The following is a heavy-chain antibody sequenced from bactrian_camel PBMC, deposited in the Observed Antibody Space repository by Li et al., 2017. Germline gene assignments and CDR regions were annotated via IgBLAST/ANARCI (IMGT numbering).Heavy chain of an antibody. CDR1: GITFSRHD. J-gene: IGHJ7*01. CDR2: ITSLPSLFRAA. D-gene: IGHD4*01. V-gene: IGHV3S6*01. Sequence: HVQLVESGGGLVQPGGSLRLSCVASGITFSRHDMPWVRQAPGKEVEWVAGITSLPSLFRAASYADSVKGRFTISEDKAVGLLYLQMNNLKPEDSAMYYCASVRGYYSDYILKTGEMDYWGKGTQVTVS.